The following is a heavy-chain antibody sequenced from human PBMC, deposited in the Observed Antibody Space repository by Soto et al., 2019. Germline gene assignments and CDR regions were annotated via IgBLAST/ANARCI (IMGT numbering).Heavy chain of an antibody. CDR3: ARDRIESRGVIFCYYGLDV. Sequence: SETLSLTCSVSGDSINNYYWSWIRQPPGKGVEWIGYIYYSGRTNYNPSFKSRITISVDTSKNQFSLELSSVTAADTAVYYCARDRIESRGVIFCYYGLDVWGQGTTVTVSS. V-gene: IGHV4-59*01. D-gene: IGHD3-10*01. CDR1: GDSINNYY. CDR2: IYYSGRT. J-gene: IGHJ6*02.